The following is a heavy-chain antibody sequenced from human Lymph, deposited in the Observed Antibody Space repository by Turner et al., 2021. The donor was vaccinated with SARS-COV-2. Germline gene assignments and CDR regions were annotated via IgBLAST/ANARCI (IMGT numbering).Heavy chain of an antibody. V-gene: IGHV3-66*01. D-gene: IGHD1-1*01. CDR3: AKDPNWYVLSAVDY. CDR2: IYSGGST. Sequence: EVQLVESGGGLVQPGGSLRLSCGASGIIVSRNYMSWVRHAPGKGLEWVSVIYSGGSTNYADSVKGRFTISRDNSKNTLYLQMNSLRADDTAVYYCAKDPNWYVLSAVDYWGQGTLVTVSS. CDR1: GIIVSRNY. J-gene: IGHJ4*02.